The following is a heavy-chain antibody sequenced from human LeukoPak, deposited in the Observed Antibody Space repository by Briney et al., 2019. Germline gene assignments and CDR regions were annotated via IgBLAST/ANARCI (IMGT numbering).Heavy chain of an antibody. CDR2: IGTSGISI. CDR3: ARVGSSSWYGDSFYFDY. J-gene: IGHJ4*02. Sequence: GGSLRLSCAASGFTFSSCEMNWVRQAPGKGLEWVSYIGTSGISIYYADSVKGRFTISRDNAKNSLYLQMNSLRAEDTAVYYCARVGSSSWYGDSFYFDYWGQGALVTVSS. D-gene: IGHD6-13*01. V-gene: IGHV3-48*03. CDR1: GFTFSSCE.